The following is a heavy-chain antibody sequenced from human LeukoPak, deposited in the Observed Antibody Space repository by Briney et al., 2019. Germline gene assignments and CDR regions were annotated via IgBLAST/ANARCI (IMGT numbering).Heavy chain of an antibody. CDR1: GFTFDDYD. Sequence: GGSLRLSCVASGFTFDDYDMSWVRQAPGKGLEWVSNINWNGNNIGYADSVRGRFTISRDNAKNSVYLQMNSLRAEDTAVYYCARAGFTFSDYFGSFFDYWGQGTLVTVSS. D-gene: IGHD3-10*01. J-gene: IGHJ4*02. CDR2: INWNGNNI. V-gene: IGHV3-20*04. CDR3: ARAGFTFSDYFGSFFDY.